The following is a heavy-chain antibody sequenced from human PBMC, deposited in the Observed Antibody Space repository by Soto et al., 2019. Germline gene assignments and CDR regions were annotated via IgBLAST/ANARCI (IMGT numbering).Heavy chain of an antibody. D-gene: IGHD1-26*01. CDR1: GFIFSSYG. CDR2: IWFDGSDK. CDR3: ARAMGATTPFDY. V-gene: IGHV3-33*01. J-gene: IGHJ4*02. Sequence: GGSLRLSCAASGFIFSSYGMHWARQAPGKGLEWVAVIWFDGSDKYYADSVKGRFTISRDNSNNTLFLQMNSLRAEDTGVYYCARAMGATTPFDYWGQGTVVTVSS.